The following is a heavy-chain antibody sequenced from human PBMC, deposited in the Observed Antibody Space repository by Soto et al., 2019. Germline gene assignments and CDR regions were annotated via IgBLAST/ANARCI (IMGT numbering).Heavy chain of an antibody. V-gene: IGHV4-30-4*01. CDR1: CGSISSCDYY. Sequence: PSETLSLTCTVSCGSISSCDYYWSWIRQPPGKGLEWIWHIYYRGSTHYNPSLKSRNTISLDTSKNQFSLKLSSVTAADTAMYYCARVKTYGYTYGYVDYWGQGTLVTVSS. CDR3: ARVKTYGYTYGYVDY. CDR2: IYYRGST. J-gene: IGHJ4*02. D-gene: IGHD5-18*01.